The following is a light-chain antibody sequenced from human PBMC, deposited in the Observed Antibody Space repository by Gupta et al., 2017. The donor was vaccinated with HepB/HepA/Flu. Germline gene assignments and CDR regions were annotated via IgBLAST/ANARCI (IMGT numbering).Light chain of an antibody. Sequence: DNQVTPSPSSLSASVGDRVTITCRASQSISSYLNWYQQKPGKAPKLLIYAASSLQSGVPSRFSGSGSGTDFTLTISSLQPEDFATYYCQQSYSTLQTFGQGTKVEIK. V-gene: IGKV1-39*01. CDR2: AAS. CDR3: QQSYSTLQT. J-gene: IGKJ1*01. CDR1: QSISSY.